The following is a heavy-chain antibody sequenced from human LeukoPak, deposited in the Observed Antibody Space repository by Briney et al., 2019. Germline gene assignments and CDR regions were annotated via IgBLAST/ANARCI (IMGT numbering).Heavy chain of an antibody. D-gene: IGHD3-16*01. CDR2: ISSSSSTI. CDR3: ATKAGGGYVDY. Sequence: GGSLRLSCAASGFTFSSYSMNWVRQAPGKGLEWVSYISSSSSTIYYADSVKGRFTISRDNSKNTLYLQMNSLRAEDTAVYYCATKAGGGYVDYWGQGTLVTVSS. J-gene: IGHJ4*02. V-gene: IGHV3-48*01. CDR1: GFTFSSYS.